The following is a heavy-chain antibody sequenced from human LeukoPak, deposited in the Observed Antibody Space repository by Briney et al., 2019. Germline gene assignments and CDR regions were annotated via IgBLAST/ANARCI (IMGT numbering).Heavy chain of an antibody. Sequence: GGSLRLPCAASGFTFNSYWMHWVRQAPGKGLVWVSRIYSDGGRTDYADSVKGRFTISRDNSKNTLYLQMNSLRAEDTAVYYCAREFTWQWLSIDYWGQGTLVTVSS. V-gene: IGHV3-74*01. CDR1: GFTFNSYW. J-gene: IGHJ4*02. CDR2: IYSDGGRT. CDR3: AREFTWQWLSIDY. D-gene: IGHD6-19*01.